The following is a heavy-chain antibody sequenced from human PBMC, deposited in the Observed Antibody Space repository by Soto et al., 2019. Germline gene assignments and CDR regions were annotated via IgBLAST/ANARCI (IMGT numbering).Heavy chain of an antibody. D-gene: IGHD6-13*01. CDR3: ARASIAAAGPYGMDV. CDR2: IIPILGIA. J-gene: IGHJ6*02. CDR1: GGTFSSYT. V-gene: IGHV1-69*02. Sequence: QVQLVQSGAEVKKPGSSVKVSCKASGGTFSSYTISWVRQAPGQGLEWMGRIIPILGIANYAQKFQGRVTITADKSTSTADMELSSLRSEDTAVYYCARASIAAAGPYGMDVWGQGTTVTVSS.